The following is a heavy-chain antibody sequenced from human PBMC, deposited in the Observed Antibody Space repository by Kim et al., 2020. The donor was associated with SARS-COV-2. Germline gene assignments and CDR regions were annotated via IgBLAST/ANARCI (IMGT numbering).Heavy chain of an antibody. CDR3: AKGHIAAAEPSDYYYGMDV. V-gene: IGHV3-23*01. J-gene: IGHJ6*02. Sequence: GGSLRLSCAASGFTFSSYAMSWVRQAPGKGLEWVSAISGSGGSTYYADSVKGRFTISRDNSKNTLYLQMNSLRAEDTAVYYCAKGHIAAAEPSDYYYGMDVWGQGTTVTVSS. CDR1: GFTFSSYA. D-gene: IGHD6-13*01. CDR2: ISGSGGST.